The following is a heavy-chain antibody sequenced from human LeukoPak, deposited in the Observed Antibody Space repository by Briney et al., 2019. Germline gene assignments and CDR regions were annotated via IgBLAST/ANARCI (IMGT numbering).Heavy chain of an antibody. D-gene: IGHD6-19*01. CDR1: GFTFSSYA. J-gene: IGHJ4*02. CDR2: ISSNGGST. V-gene: IGHV3-64D*06. Sequence: GGSLRLSCSASGFTFSSYAMHWVRQAPGKGLEYVSAISSNGGSTYHADSVKGRFTISRDNSKNTLYLQMSSLRAEDRAVYYCVKTQRYGIAVAGTAFDYWGQGTLVTV. CDR3: VKTQRYGIAVAGTAFDY.